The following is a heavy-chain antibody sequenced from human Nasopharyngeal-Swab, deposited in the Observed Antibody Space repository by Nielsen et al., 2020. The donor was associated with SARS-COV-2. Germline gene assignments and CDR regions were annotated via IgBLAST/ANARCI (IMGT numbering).Heavy chain of an antibody. J-gene: IGHJ6*03. V-gene: IGHV4-59*01. CDR1: GGSISSYY. CDR2: IYYSGST. CDR3: ARADYYYMDV. Sequence: GSLRLSCTVSGGSISSYYWSWIRQPPGKGLEWIGYIYYSGSTNYNPYLKSRVTISVDTSKNQFSLKLSSVTAADTAVYYCARADYYYMDVWGKGTTVTVSS.